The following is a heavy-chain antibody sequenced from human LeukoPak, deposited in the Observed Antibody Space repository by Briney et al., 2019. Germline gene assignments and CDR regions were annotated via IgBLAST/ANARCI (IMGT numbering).Heavy chain of an antibody. Sequence: SETLSLTCTVSGGSISSGGYYWSWIRQHPGKGLEYIGHIYYSGSTYYNPSLKSRVAISVDTSKNQFSLKVTSVTAADTAVYYCARESAARILSYFDYWGQGTLVTVSS. J-gene: IGHJ4*02. CDR2: IYYSGST. V-gene: IGHV4-31*03. CDR3: ARESAARILSYFDY. CDR1: GGSISSGGYY. D-gene: IGHD6-6*01.